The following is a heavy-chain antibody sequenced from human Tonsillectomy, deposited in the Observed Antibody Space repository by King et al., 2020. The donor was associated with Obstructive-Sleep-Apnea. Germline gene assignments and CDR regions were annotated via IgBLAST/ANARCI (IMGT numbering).Heavy chain of an antibody. V-gene: IGHV4-34*01. Sequence: VQLQQWGAGLLKPSETLSLTCAVYGGSFSGYYWSWIRQPPGKGLEWIGEINHSGSTNYNPSLKSRVTISVDTSKNQFSLKLSSVTAADTAVYYCARGHRRTYYYGSGSYMAFDYWGQGTLVTVSS. CDR3: ARGHRRTYYYGSGSYMAFDY. CDR2: INHSGST. J-gene: IGHJ4*02. CDR1: GGSFSGYY. D-gene: IGHD3-10*01.